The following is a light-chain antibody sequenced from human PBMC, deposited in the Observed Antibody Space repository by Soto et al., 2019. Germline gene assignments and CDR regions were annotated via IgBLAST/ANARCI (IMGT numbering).Light chain of an antibody. CDR3: QQANSFPIT. CDR1: QSISSG. J-gene: IGKJ5*01. CDR2: DAS. V-gene: IGKV1-12*01. Sequence: DIQLTQSPSTLSAFVGDRVTITCRASQSISSGLAWYQQKPGKAPKLLIYDASSLQSGVPPRYSGSGYGTDFTLTISSLQPEDFATYYCQQANSFPITFGQGTRLEIK.